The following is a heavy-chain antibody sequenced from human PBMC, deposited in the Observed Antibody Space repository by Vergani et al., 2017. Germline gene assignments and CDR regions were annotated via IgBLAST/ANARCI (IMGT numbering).Heavy chain of an antibody. CDR3: AHSNEWIGDGGWFDP. V-gene: IGHV2-5*02. CDR2: IYWDDDK. D-gene: IGHD3-10*01. CDR1: GFSLSTSGVG. J-gene: IGHJ5*02. Sequence: QITLKESGPTLVKPTQPLTLTCTFSGFSLSTSGVGVGWIRQPPGKALEWLALIYWDDDKRYSPSLKSRLTITKDTSKNQLVLTMTNMDPVDTATYYCAHSNEWIGDGGWFDPWGQGTLVTVSS.